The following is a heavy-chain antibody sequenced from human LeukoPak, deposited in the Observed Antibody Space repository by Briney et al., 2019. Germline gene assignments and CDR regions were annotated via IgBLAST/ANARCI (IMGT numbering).Heavy chain of an antibody. V-gene: IGHV3-48*04. Sequence: GGSLRLSCAASGFTVSSNYMSWVRQAPGKGLEWVSYISSRSATIYYADSVKGRFTISRDNAKNSVSLQMNSLRAEDTAVYFCARPTWTNYMDVWGKGTAVTISS. D-gene: IGHD3/OR15-3a*01. J-gene: IGHJ6*03. CDR1: GFTVSSNY. CDR3: ARPTWTNYMDV. CDR2: ISSRSATI.